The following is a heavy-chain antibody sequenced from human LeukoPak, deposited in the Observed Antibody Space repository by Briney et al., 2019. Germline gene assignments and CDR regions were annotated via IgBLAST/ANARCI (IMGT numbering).Heavy chain of an antibody. CDR1: GDSVSSNSAA. J-gene: IGHJ6*02. Sequence: SQTLSLTCAISGDSVSSNSAAWNWIRQSPSRGLEWLGRTYYRPKWYNDYAVSVKSRITINPDTSKNQFSLQLNSVTPEDTAVYYCARARGSGWFRNYYYYGMDVWGQGTTVTVSS. CDR3: ARARGSGWFRNYYYYGMDV. CDR2: TYYRPKWYN. V-gene: IGHV6-1*01. D-gene: IGHD6-19*01.